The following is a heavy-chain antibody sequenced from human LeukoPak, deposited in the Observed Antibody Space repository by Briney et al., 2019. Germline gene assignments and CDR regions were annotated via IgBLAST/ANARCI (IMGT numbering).Heavy chain of an antibody. D-gene: IGHD5-18*01. CDR1: GGSISSGGYS. V-gene: IGHV4-61*08. CDR2: INYSGST. J-gene: IGHJ6*03. CDR3: ARTTEGGYTYDYFYYYYMDV. Sequence: PSETLSLTCAVSGGSISSGGYSWSWIRQPPGKGLEWIGYINYSGSTNYNPSLKSRVTISVDSSKNQFSLKLSSVTAADTAVYYCARTTEGGYTYDYFYYYYMDVWGKGTTVTISS.